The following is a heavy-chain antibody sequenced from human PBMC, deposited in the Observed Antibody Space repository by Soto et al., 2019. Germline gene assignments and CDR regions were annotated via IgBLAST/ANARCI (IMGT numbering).Heavy chain of an antibody. CDR1: GGSVSSGSYY. Sequence: PSDTLSLTCTVSGGSVSSGSYYWSWIRQPPGKGLEWIGYIYYSGSTNYNPSLKSRVTISVDTSKNQFSLKLSSVTAADTAVYYCAREASSGWYPLGGFDYWGQGTLVTV. CDR3: AREASSGWYPLGGFDY. J-gene: IGHJ4*02. V-gene: IGHV4-61*01. D-gene: IGHD6-19*01. CDR2: IYYSGST.